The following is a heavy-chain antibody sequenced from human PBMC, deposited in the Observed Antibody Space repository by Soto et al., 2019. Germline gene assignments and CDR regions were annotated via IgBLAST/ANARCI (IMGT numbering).Heavy chain of an antibody. J-gene: IGHJ5*02. CDR3: ATRSGDYVGWFDT. Sequence: QLQLRESGPGLVKPSETLSLTCTVSGGSIIGSGFHWAWIRQPPGKGLEWIGSIYYSGTANYSPSLKSRLAIDVDTSKNQFSLRLSSVTAADPAVYYCATRSGDYVGWFDTWGQGTRGTVSS. CDR2: IYYSGTA. V-gene: IGHV4-39*01. D-gene: IGHD4-17*01. CDR1: GGSIIGSGFH.